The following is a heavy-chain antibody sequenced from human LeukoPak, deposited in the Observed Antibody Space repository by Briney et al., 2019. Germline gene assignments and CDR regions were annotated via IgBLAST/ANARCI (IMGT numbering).Heavy chain of an antibody. J-gene: IGHJ4*02. CDR1: GGSISSSSYY. V-gene: IGHV4-39*07. Sequence: KTSETLSLTCTVSGGSISSSSYYWGWIRQPPEKGLEWIGSIYYSGSTCYNPSLKSRVTISVDTSKNQFSLKLSSVTAADTAVYYCAREGSGTGWFFDYWGQGTLVTVSS. CDR2: IYYSGST. CDR3: AREGSGTGWFFDY. D-gene: IGHD6-19*01.